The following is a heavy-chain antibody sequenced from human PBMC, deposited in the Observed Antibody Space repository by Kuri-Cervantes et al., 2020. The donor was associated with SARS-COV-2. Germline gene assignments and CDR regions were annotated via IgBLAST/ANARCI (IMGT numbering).Heavy chain of an antibody. CDR3: ARSYDSSDYALDV. D-gene: IGHD3-22*01. CDR2: INPDGSYT. V-gene: IGHV3-74*01. CDR1: GFTFSGHW. Sequence: GGSLRLSCAASGFTFSGHWIHWVRQAPGKGLVWVSRINPDGSYTNNADSVKGRFTLSRDNAKNMLFLQMITLRAEDTAVYYCARSYDSSDYALDVWGQGTTVTVSS. J-gene: IGHJ6*02.